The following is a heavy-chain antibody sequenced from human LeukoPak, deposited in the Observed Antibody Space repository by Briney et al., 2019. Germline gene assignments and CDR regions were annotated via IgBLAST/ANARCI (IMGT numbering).Heavy chain of an antibody. CDR3: ARRAGAYSHPYDY. Sequence: GGSLRLSCAASGFTVSSNSMSWVRQAPGKGLEWVSFIYSDNTHYSDSVQGRSTISRDNSKNTLYLQMNSLRAEDTAVYYCARRAGAYSHPYDYWGQGTLVTVSS. V-gene: IGHV3-53*01. CDR1: GFTVSSNS. D-gene: IGHD4/OR15-4a*01. J-gene: IGHJ4*02. CDR2: IYSDNT.